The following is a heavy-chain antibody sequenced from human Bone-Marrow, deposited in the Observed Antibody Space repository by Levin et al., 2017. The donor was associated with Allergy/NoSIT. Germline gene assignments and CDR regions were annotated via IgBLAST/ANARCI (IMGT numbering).Heavy chain of an antibody. CDR1: GFTLGRFD. D-gene: IGHD3-9*01. Sequence: GGSLRLSCAASGFTLGRFDMLWVRQAPGKALEWVADISFDGKKKNYIASVKGRFTISRDNSNSMVYLQMDSLTPEDTGLYFCARDLSHATDWPFFDQWGHGTLVTVSS. CDR2: ISFDGKKK. V-gene: IGHV3-30*03. J-gene: IGHJ4*01. CDR3: ARDLSHATDWPFFDQ.